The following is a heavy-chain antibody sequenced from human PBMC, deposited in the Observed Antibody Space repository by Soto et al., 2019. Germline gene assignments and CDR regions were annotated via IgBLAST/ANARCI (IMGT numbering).Heavy chain of an antibody. D-gene: IGHD3-3*01. J-gene: IGHJ6*03. V-gene: IGHV4-39*01. Sequence: QPQLQESGPGLVKPSETLSLSCAVSGDSLSSSSSYYWGWIRQPPGKGLEWIANAYYSGSTYYNPSLKSRVTISLETSKNEVSLRLRSVTAADTAVYYCARIKIVGVLTYYMDVWGKGTPITVSS. CDR2: AYYSGST. CDR3: ARIKIVGVLTYYMDV. CDR1: GDSLSSSSSYY.